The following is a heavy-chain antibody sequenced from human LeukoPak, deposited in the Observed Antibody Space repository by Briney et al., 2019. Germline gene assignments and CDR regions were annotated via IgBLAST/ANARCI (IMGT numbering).Heavy chain of an antibody. CDR3: AKDFYYDILTGYHHDAFDI. J-gene: IGHJ3*02. Sequence: AGGSLRLSCAASGFTFSSYGMKWVRQAPGKGLEWVSSISSSSVYIYYADSVKGRFTISRDNAKNSLYLQMASLRAEDTAVYYCAKDFYYDILTGYHHDAFDIWGQGTMVTVSS. D-gene: IGHD3-9*01. CDR1: GFTFSSYG. CDR2: ISSSSVYI. V-gene: IGHV3-21*01.